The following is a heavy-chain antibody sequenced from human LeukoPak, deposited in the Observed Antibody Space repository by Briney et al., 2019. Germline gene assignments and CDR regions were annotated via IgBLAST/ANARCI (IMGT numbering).Heavy chain of an antibody. V-gene: IGHV1-69*05. CDR3: ARAHPTIFGVVIISWFDP. CDR1: GGTFSSYA. Sequence: SVKVSCKASGGTFSSYAISWVRQAPGQGLEWMGGIIPIFGTANYAQKFQGRVTITTDESTSTAYTELSSLRSEDTAVYYCARAHPTIFGVVIISWFDPWGQGTLVTVSS. J-gene: IGHJ5*02. CDR2: IIPIFGTA. D-gene: IGHD3-3*01.